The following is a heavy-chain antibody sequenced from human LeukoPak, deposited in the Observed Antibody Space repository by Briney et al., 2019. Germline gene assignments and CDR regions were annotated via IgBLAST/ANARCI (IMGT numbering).Heavy chain of an antibody. CDR1: GYTFTGYY. CDR2: INPNSGGT. J-gene: IGHJ4*02. CDR3: ARANALYCSSTSCLFDY. V-gene: IGHV1-2*02. D-gene: IGHD2-2*01. Sequence: ASVKVSCTASGYTFTGYYMHWVRQAPGQGLEWMAWINPNSGGTYYAQNFHDRITMTRDTSISTAYMELSRLRSDDTAIYYCARANALYCSSTSCLFDYWGQGTLVTVSS.